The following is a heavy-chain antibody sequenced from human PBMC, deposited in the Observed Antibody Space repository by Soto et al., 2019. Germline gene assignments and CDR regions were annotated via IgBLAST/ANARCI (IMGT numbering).Heavy chain of an antibody. V-gene: IGHV4-31*03. CDR3: ARRPTAYFYYLMDV. CDR1: GGSISSGGYY. CDR2: IYYSGST. J-gene: IGHJ6*04. D-gene: IGHD5-18*01. Sequence: QVQLQESGPGLVKPSQTLSLTCTVSGGSISSGGYYWSWIRQHPGKGLEWIGYIYYSGSTYYNPSLKSRVTISVDTFTNPFSLKLRSVTAATTAPYCRARRPTAYFYYLMDVWGKGNTDTVSS.